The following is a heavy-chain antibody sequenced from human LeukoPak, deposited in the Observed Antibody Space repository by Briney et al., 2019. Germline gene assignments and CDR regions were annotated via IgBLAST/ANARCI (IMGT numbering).Heavy chain of an antibody. Sequence: PGGCLRLSCAASGFTFSSYAMSWVRQAPGKGLEWVSGISGSGRGTNYAESVKGRFTISSDNSKNTLYLQMNSLRAEDTAVYYCAKDTGGYSYANFDYWGQGTLVTVSS. J-gene: IGHJ4*02. V-gene: IGHV3-23*01. CDR2: ISGSGRGT. D-gene: IGHD5-18*01. CDR1: GFTFSSYA. CDR3: AKDTGGYSYANFDY.